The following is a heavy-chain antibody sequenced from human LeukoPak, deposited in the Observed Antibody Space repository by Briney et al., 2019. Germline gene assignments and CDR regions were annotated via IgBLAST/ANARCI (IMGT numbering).Heavy chain of an antibody. CDR2: INPNNGDT. CDR3: ARDVVGYSNWLDP. D-gene: IGHD6-13*01. V-gene: IGHV1-2*02. CDR1: GYTFTSYY. J-gene: IGHJ5*02. Sequence: ASVKVSCKASGYTFTSYYMHGVRQAAGHGPEWLGWINPNNGDTDYAQNFQSRVTMTSDTSITTAYMELSSMRSADTAIYYCARDVVGYSNWLDPWGRGTLVTVS.